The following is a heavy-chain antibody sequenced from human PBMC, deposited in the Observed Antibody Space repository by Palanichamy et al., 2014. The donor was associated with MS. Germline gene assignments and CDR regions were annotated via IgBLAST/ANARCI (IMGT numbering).Heavy chain of an antibody. CDR2: INPNSGGT. J-gene: IGHJ4*02. Sequence: QVQLVQSGAEVKKPGASVKVSCKASGYTFTGYYMHWVRQAPGQGLEWMGWINPNSGGTNYAQKFQGRVTMTRDTSISTAYMELSRLRSDDTAVYYCARDHTYYYDSSGYYSPSDFDCWGQGTLVTVSS. CDR3: ARDHTYYYDSSGYYSPSDFDC. CDR1: GYTFTGYY. D-gene: IGHD3-22*01. V-gene: IGHV1-2*02.